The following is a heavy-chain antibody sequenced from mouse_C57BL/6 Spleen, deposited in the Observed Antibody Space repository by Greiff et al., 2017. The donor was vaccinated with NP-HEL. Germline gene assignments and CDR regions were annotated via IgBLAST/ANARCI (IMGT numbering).Heavy chain of an antibody. CDR3: TTNSFAY. V-gene: IGHV14-4*01. Sequence: VQLQQSGAELVRPGASVKLSCTASGFNIKDDXMHWVKQRPEQGLEWIGWIDPENGDTEYASKFQGKATITADTSSNTAYLQLSSLTSEDTAVYYCTTNSFAYWGQGTLVTVSA. J-gene: IGHJ3*01. CDR1: GFNIKDDX. CDR2: IDPENGDT.